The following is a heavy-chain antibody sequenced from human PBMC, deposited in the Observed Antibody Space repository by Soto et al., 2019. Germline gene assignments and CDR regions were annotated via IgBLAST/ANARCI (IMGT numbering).Heavy chain of an antibody. D-gene: IGHD3-16*02. CDR1: GYSFTSYW. J-gene: IGHJ4*02. V-gene: IGHV5-51*01. CDR2: IYPGDSDT. CDR3: ASGRDWGSYRSYYFDY. Sequence: PGESLKISCKGSGYSFTSYWIGWVRQMPGKGLEWMGIIYPGDSDTRYSPSFQGQVTISADKSISTAYLQWSSLKASDTAMYYCASGRDWGSYRSYYFDYWGQGTLVTVSS.